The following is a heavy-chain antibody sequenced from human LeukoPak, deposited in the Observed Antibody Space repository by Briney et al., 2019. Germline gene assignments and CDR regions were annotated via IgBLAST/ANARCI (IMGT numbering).Heavy chain of an antibody. CDR2: MYYRGST. D-gene: IGHD5-18*01. J-gene: IGHJ4*02. Sequence: SETLSFTCTVSGGSISSGNYYWSWIRQHPGKGLEWIGYMYYRGSTYYNPSLKSRVTISVDTSKNQFSLKLSSVTAADTAVYYCARSYGYGTNFDYWGQGTLVTVSS. V-gene: IGHV4-31*03. CDR1: GGSISSGNYY. CDR3: ARSYGYGTNFDY.